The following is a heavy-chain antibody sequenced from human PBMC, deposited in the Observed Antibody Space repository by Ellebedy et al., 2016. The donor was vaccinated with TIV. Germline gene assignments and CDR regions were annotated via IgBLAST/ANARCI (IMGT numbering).Heavy chain of an antibody. J-gene: IGHJ4*02. CDR2: ITSDGRST. CDR1: GFTFSSYW. D-gene: IGHD3-10*01. CDR3: AGGGSTSSDY. V-gene: IGHV3-74*01. Sequence: GGSLRLSCEASGFTFSSYWMHWVRQPPGKGLVWVSRITSDGRSTSYADSVKGRFTISRDNAKKTLYLQMNSLRAEDTAVYFFAGGGSTSSDYWGRGTLVTVSS.